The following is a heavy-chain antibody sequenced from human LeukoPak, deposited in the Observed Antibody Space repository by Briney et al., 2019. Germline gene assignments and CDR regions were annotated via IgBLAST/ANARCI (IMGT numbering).Heavy chain of an antibody. J-gene: IGHJ6*02. CDR2: IIPIFGTA. Sequence: SVKVSCKASGGTFSSYAISWVRQAPGQGLEWMGGIIPIFGTANYAQKFQGRVTITADESTSTAYMELSSLRSEDTAVYYCARDEGRITIFGVVTPYYYYGMDVWGQGTTVTVSS. D-gene: IGHD3-3*01. CDR1: GGTFSSYA. CDR3: ARDEGRITIFGVVTPYYYYGMDV. V-gene: IGHV1-69*01.